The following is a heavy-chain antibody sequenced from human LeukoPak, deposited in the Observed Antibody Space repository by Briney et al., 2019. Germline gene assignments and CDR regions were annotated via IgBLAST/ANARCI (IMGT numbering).Heavy chain of an antibody. D-gene: IGHD3-9*01. CDR1: GGSISRSTYY. CDR3: ASMLRYFNWFDP. Sequence: ETLSLTCSVSGGSISRSTYYWGWIRQPPGKGLEWIGEINHSGSTNYNPSLKSRVTISVDTSKNQFSLKLSSVTAADTAVYYCASMLRYFNWFDPWGQGTLVTVSS. V-gene: IGHV4-39*07. J-gene: IGHJ5*02. CDR2: INHSGST.